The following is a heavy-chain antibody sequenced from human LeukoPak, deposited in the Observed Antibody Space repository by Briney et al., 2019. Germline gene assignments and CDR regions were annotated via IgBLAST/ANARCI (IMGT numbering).Heavy chain of an antibody. Sequence: GRSLRLSCAASGFTFSSYGMHWVRQAPGKGLEWVAVISYDGSNKYYADSVKGRFTISRDNSKNTLYLQMNSLRAEDTAVYYCAKGLEEMATITPFDYWGQGTLVTVSS. J-gene: IGHJ4*02. CDR1: GFTFSSYG. V-gene: IGHV3-30*18. CDR3: AKGLEEMATITPFDY. D-gene: IGHD5-24*01. CDR2: ISYDGSNK.